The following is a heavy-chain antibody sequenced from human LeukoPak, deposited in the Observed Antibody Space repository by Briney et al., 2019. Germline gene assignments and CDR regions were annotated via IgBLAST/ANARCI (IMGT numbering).Heavy chain of an antibody. D-gene: IGHD3-3*01. CDR2: IYHSGST. J-gene: IGHJ6*03. V-gene: IGHV4-4*02. CDR3: ARRHYDFWSGRYMDV. Sequence: SETLSLTCAVSGGSISSSNWWSWVRQPPGKGLEWIGEIYHSGSTNYNPSLKSRVTISVDTSKNQLSLKLSSVTAADTAVYYCARRHYDFWSGRYMDVWGKGTTVTVSS. CDR1: GGSISSSNW.